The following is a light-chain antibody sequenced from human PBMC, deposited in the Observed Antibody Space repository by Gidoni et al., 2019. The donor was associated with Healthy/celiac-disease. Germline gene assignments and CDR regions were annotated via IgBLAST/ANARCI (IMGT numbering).Light chain of an antibody. CDR1: QSISIY. CDR2: AAS. Sequence: DIQMTQSPSSLSASVGDRVTITCQASQSISIYLNWYQQKPGKAPKLLIHAASSLQSGVPSRFSGSGSVTDFTLTISSLQPEDFATYYCQQSYSTPYSFGQGTKLEIK. CDR3: QQSYSTPYS. J-gene: IGKJ2*03. V-gene: IGKV1-39*01.